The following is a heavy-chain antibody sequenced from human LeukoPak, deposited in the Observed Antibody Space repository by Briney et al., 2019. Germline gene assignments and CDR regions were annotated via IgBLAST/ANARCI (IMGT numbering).Heavy chain of an antibody. CDR2: INPNSGGT. D-gene: IGHD1-26*01. Sequence: ASVKVSCKASGYTFTGYYMHWVRQAPGQGLEWMGRINPNSGGTNYAQKFQGRVTMTRDTSISTAYMELSSLRSEDTAVYYCARDIVGADQPTYWGQGTLVTVSS. CDR1: GYTFTGYY. V-gene: IGHV1-2*06. J-gene: IGHJ4*02. CDR3: ARDIVGADQPTY.